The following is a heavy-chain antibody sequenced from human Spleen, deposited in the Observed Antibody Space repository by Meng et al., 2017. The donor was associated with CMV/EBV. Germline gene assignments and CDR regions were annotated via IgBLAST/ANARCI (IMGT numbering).Heavy chain of an antibody. CDR3: ASSGVGYCSSTSCYTAPYYYGMDV. Sequence: SLKISCAASGFTFDDYAMHWVRQAPGKGLEWVSGISWNSGSIGYADSVKGRFTISRDNAKNSLYLQMNSLRAEDTAVYYCASSGVGYCSSTSCYTAPYYYGMDVWGQGTTVTVSS. D-gene: IGHD2-2*02. J-gene: IGHJ6*02. V-gene: IGHV3-9*01. CDR2: ISWNSGSI. CDR1: GFTFDDYA.